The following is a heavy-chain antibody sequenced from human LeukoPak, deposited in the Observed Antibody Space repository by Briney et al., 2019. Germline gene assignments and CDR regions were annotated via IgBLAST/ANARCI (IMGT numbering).Heavy chain of an antibody. V-gene: IGHV3-7*01. CDR2: IKQDGSEK. D-gene: IGHD6-19*01. Sequence: PGGSLRLSCAASGFTFSSYSMSWVRQAPGKGLEWVANIKQDGSEKYYVDSVKGRVTITRDNDKKSLYLQMNSLGAEDTAVYYCARRIAVAGTSYWFDPWGQGTLVTVSS. CDR3: ARRIAVAGTSYWFDP. CDR1: GFTFSSYS. J-gene: IGHJ5*02.